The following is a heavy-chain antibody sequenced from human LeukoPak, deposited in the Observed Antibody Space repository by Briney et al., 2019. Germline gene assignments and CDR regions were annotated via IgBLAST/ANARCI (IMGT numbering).Heavy chain of an antibody. CDR2: INHSGST. V-gene: IGHV4-34*01. CDR3: AGQYGSSWGYFDY. CDR1: GGSFSGYY. D-gene: IGHD6-13*01. Sequence: PSETLSLTCAVYGGSFSGYYWSWIRQPPGKGLEWIGEINHSGSTNYNPPLKSRVTISVDTSKNQFSLKLSSVTAADTAVHYCAGQYGSSWGYFDYWGQGTLVTVSS. J-gene: IGHJ4*02.